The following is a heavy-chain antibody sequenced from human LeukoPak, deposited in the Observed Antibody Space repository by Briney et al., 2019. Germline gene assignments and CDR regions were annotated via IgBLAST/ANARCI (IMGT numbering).Heavy chain of an antibody. CDR3: AKDDGLIMFSS. D-gene: IGHD3-16*01. V-gene: IGHV3-48*03. CDR2: ISSSGSTI. CDR1: GFTFSSYE. Sequence: GGSLRLSCAASGFTFSSYEMNWVRQAPGKGLEWVSYISSSGSTIYYAGSVKGRFTISRDNSKNTLYLQVNSLRAEDTAVYYCAKDDGLIMFSSWGQGTLVTVSS. J-gene: IGHJ5*02.